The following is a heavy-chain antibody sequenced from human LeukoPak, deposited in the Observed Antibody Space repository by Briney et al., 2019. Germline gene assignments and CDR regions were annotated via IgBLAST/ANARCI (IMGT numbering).Heavy chain of an antibody. Sequence: SETLSLTCTVSGGSISSYYWSWIRQPAGKGLEWIGRIYTSGSTNYNPSLKSRVTMSVGTSKNQFSLKLSSVTAADTAVYYCARDYYDSSGYQSGFDYWGQGTLVTVSS. V-gene: IGHV4-4*07. CDR2: IYTSGST. CDR1: GGSISSYY. D-gene: IGHD3-22*01. J-gene: IGHJ4*02. CDR3: ARDYYDSSGYQSGFDY.